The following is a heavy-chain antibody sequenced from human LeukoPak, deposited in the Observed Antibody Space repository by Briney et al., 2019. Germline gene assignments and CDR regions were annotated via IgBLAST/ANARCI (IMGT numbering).Heavy chain of an antibody. D-gene: IGHD6-6*01. CDR2: IKSDGSST. V-gene: IGHV3-74*01. CDR3: ARDLVSVAAPDHYYYCMDV. Sequence: PGGSLRLSCAASGFTFSSYWMHWVRQAPGKGLVWVSHIKSDGSSTTYADSVKGRFTISRDNAKNTLYLLMNSLRAEDTAVYFCARDLVSVAAPDHYYYCMDVWGRGTTVTVSS. J-gene: IGHJ6*03. CDR1: GFTFSSYW.